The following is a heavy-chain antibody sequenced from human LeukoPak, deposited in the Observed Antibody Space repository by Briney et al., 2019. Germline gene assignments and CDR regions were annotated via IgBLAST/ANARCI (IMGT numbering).Heavy chain of an antibody. J-gene: IGHJ4*01. CDR2: IYTSGST. Sequence: SQTLSLTCTVSGGSISSYYWSWIRQPAGKGLEWIGRIYTSGSTNYNPSLKSRVTMSVDTSKNQFSLKLSSVTAADTAVYYCASLDAYNKFFEDWGQGTLVTVSS. D-gene: IGHD5-24*01. CDR3: ASLDAYNKFFED. CDR1: GGSISSYY. V-gene: IGHV4-4*07.